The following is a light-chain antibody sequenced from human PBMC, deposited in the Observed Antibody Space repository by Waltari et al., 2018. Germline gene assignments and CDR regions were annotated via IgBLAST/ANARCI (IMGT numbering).Light chain of an antibody. Sequence: EIVLTQSPATLSLSPGERATLPCRASQSVSSYLAWYQQKPGQAPRLLIYDASNRATGIPARFSGSGSGTDFTLTISSREPEDFAVYYCQQRSNWPGTFGQGTKVEIK. J-gene: IGKJ1*01. CDR1: QSVSSY. CDR3: QQRSNWPGT. CDR2: DAS. V-gene: IGKV3-11*01.